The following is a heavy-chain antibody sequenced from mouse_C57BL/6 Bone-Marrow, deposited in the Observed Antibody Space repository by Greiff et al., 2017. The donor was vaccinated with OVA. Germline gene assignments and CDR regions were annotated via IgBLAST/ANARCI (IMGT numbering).Heavy chain of an antibody. Sequence: QVQLQQPGAELVRPGTSVKLSCKASGYTFTSYWMHWVKQRPGQGLEWIGVIDPSDSYTNYNQKFKGKATLTVDTSSSTAYMQISSLTSEDSAVYYCASRGYSYWGQGTTLTVSS. J-gene: IGHJ2*01. D-gene: IGHD2-3*01. CDR1: GYTFTSYW. CDR3: ASRGYSY. V-gene: IGHV1-59*01. CDR2: IDPSDSYT.